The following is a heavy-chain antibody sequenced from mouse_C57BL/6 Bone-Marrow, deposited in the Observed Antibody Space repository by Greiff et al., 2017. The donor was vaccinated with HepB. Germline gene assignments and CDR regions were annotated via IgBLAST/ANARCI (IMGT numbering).Heavy chain of an antibody. CDR2: IYPSDSEN. Sequence: QVQLQQPGAELVRPGSSVKLSCKASGYTFTSYWMDWVKQRPGQGLEWIGNIYPSDSENHYNQKFKDKATLTVDKSSSTAYMQLSSLTAEDSAVYYCARECGNPFAYWGQGTLVTVSA. CDR3: ARECGNPFAY. D-gene: IGHD2-10*02. V-gene: IGHV1-61*01. CDR1: GYTFTSYW. J-gene: IGHJ3*01.